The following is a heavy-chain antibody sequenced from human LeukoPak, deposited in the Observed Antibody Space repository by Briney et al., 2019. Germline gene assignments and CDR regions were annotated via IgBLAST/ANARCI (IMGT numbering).Heavy chain of an antibody. V-gene: IGHV4-39*07. CDR1: GGSISSSSYY. J-gene: IGHJ4*02. CDR3: ARARGGYSYAPTGE. D-gene: IGHD5-18*01. CDR2: IYYSGST. Sequence: SETLSLTCTVSGGSISSSSYYWGWIRQPPGKGLEWIGSIYYSGSTYYNPSLKSRVTISVDTSKNQFSLKLSSVTAADTAVYYCARARGGYSYAPTGEWGQGTLVTVSS.